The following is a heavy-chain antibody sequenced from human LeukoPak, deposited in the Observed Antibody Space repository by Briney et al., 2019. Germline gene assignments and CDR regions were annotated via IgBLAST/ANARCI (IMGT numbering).Heavy chain of an antibody. CDR1: GGSISSYY. CDR2: IYTSGST. J-gene: IGHJ5*02. V-gene: IGHV4-4*07. D-gene: IGHD3-3*01. CDR3: ARDLSITISSSHFNWFDP. Sequence: PSETLSLTCTVSGGSISSYYWSWIRQPAGKGLEWIGRIYTSGSTNYNPSLKSRVTMSVDTSKNQFSLKLSSVTAADTAVYYCARDLSITISSSHFNWFDPWGQGTLATVSS.